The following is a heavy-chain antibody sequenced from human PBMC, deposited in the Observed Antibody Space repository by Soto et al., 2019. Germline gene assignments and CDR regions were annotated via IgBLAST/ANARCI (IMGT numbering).Heavy chain of an antibody. J-gene: IGHJ4*02. V-gene: IGHV1-18*01. CDR2: ISAYNGNT. D-gene: IGHD3-22*01. CDR1: GYTFISYG. CDR3: AREGSYDSSGYYYPDY. Sequence: GASVKVSCKASGYTFISYGISWVRQAPGQGLEWMGWISAYNGNTNYAQKFQGRVTMSTDTSTSTAYMELRSLRSDDTAVYYCAREGSYDSSGYYYPDYWGQGTLVTVSS.